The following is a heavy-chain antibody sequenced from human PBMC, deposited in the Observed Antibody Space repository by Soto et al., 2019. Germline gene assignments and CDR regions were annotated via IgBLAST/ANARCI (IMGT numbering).Heavy chain of an antibody. Sequence: QVQLVQSGAEVKKPGSSVKVSCKASGGTFSSYAISWVRQAPGQGLEWMGGIIPIFGTANYAQKFQGRVTITADESXXTAYMELSSLRSEDTAVYYCARVGYSGSYFHYFDYWGQGTLVTVSS. CDR1: GGTFSSYA. V-gene: IGHV1-69*12. CDR3: ARVGYSGSYFHYFDY. CDR2: IIPIFGTA. J-gene: IGHJ4*02. D-gene: IGHD1-26*01.